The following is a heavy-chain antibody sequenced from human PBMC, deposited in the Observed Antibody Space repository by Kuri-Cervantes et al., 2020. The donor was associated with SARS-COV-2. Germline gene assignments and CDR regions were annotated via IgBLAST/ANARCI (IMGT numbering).Heavy chain of an antibody. J-gene: IGHJ6*03. CDR2: IKEDGSEK. V-gene: IGHV3-7*01. CDR1: GFTFSSYW. Sequence: GESLKISCAASGFTFSSYWMHWVRQAPGKGLEWVANIKEDGSEKHYVDSVKGRFTISRDNAKNSLYLQMNSLRAEDTAVFYCVREVTFHYYYYYTDVWGKGTTVTVSS. CDR3: VREVTFHYYYYYTDV. D-gene: IGHD4-23*01.